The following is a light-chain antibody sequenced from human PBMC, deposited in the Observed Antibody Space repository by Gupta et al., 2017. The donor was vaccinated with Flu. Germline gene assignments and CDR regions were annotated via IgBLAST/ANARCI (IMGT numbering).Light chain of an antibody. CDR3: VLYMGSGISK. CDR1: SGSVSTSYY. Sequence: QTVVTQEPSFSVSPGGTVTLTCGLSSGSVSTSYYPSWYQQTPGQAPRTLIYSTNTRSSGVPDRFSGSILGNKAALTITGAQADDESDYYCVLYMGSGISKFGGGIKLTVL. V-gene: IGLV8-61*01. CDR2: STN. J-gene: IGLJ2*01.